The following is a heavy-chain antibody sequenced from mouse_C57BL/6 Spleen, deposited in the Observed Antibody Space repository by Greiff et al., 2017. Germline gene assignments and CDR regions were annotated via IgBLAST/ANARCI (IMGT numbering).Heavy chain of an antibody. J-gene: IGHJ1*03. D-gene: IGHD1-1*01. Sequence: QVQLQQSGPELVKPGASVKISCKASGYAFSSSWMNWVKQRPGKGLEWIGRIYPGDGDTNYNGKFKGKATLTADKSSSTAYMQLSSLTSEDSAVYFCLYYYGSSYNWYFDVWGTGTTVTVSS. CDR1: GYAFSSSW. CDR2: IYPGDGDT. CDR3: LYYYGSSYNWYFDV. V-gene: IGHV1-82*01.